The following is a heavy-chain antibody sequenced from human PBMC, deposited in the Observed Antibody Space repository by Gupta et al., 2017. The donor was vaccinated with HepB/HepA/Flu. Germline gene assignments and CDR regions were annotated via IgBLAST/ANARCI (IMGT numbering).Heavy chain of an antibody. D-gene: IGHD3-10*01. CDR1: GFTFSRYG. J-gene: IGHJ4*02. CDR2: ISYDGSNK. V-gene: IGHV3-30*18. Sequence: QVQLVESGGGVVQPGRSLRLSCAASGFTFSRYGMHWVRQAPGKGLEWVAVISYDGSNKYYADSVKGRFTISRDNSKNTLYLQMNSLRAEDTAVYYCAKETRFGEFTYYFDYWGQGTLVTVSS. CDR3: AKETRFGEFTYYFDY.